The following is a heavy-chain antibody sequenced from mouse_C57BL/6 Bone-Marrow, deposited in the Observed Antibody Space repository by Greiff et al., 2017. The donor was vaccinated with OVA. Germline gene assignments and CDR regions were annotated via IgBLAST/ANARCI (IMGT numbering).Heavy chain of an antibody. CDR2: ISSGGSYT. CDR3: ARPYYGSSYGY. Sequence: EVQLKESGGDLVKPGGSLKLSCAASGFTFSSYGMSWVRQTPDKRLEWVATISSGGSYTYYPDSVKGRFTISRDNAKNTLYLQMSSLKSEDTAMYYCARPYYGSSYGYWGQGTTLTVSS. V-gene: IGHV5-6*01. D-gene: IGHD1-1*01. J-gene: IGHJ2*01. CDR1: GFTFSSYG.